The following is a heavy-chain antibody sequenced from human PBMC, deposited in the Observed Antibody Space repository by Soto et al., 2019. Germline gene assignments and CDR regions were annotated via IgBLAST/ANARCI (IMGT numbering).Heavy chain of an antibody. D-gene: IGHD1-26*01. Sequence: QVQLVESGGGVVQPGRSLRLSCAASGFTFSSYGMHWVRQAPGKGLEWVAVIWYDGSNKYYAASVKGRFPISRDNSKNTLYLQMNSLSAEDTAVYYCARGSEELLQDYWGQGTLVTVSS. J-gene: IGHJ4*02. CDR1: GFTFSSYG. CDR2: IWYDGSNK. V-gene: IGHV3-33*01. CDR3: ARGSEELLQDY.